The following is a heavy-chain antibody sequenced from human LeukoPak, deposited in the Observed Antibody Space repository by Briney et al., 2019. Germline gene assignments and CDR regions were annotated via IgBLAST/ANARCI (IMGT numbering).Heavy chain of an antibody. J-gene: IGHJ6*03. CDR3: ARGDFTIFGVVACYYMDV. V-gene: IGHV4-4*07. CDR1: GGSISSYY. Sequence: SETLSLTCTVSGGSISSYYWSWIRQPAGKGLEWIGRIYTSGSTNYNPSLKSRVTMSVDTSKNQFSLKLSSVTAADTAVYYCARGDFTIFGVVACYYMDVWGKGTTVTVSS. D-gene: IGHD3-3*01. CDR2: IYTSGST.